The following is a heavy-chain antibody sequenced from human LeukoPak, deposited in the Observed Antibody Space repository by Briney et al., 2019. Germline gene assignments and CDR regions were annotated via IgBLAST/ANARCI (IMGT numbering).Heavy chain of an antibody. J-gene: IGHJ4*02. CDR3: AKDHSEYDILTGYYHPAYYFDY. D-gene: IGHD3-9*01. Sequence: QSGGSLRLSCAASGFSFNVYAMSWVRQSPGKGLEWVSLISTSGGNTYYADSVKGRFTISRDNSKNTLYLQMNSLRAEDTAVYYCAKDHSEYDILTGYYHPAYYFDYWGQGTLVTVSS. V-gene: IGHV3-23*01. CDR1: GFSFNVYA. CDR2: ISTSGGNT.